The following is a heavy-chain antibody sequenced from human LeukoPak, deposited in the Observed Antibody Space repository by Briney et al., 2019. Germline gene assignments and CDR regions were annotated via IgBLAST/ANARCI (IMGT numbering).Heavy chain of an antibody. CDR1: GDSINSRIYY. J-gene: IGHJ5*02. CDR3: ARGRLGEPSWGNWLDP. CDR2: FHYYGST. Sequence: SETLSLTCNVSGDSINSRIYYWVWIRQPPGKGLEWIGTFHYYGSTYYSPSLKSRVTISVDTSKNQFSLKLTSVTVADTGIYHCARGRLGEPSWGNWLDPWGQGSPVTVSS. V-gene: IGHV4-39*01. D-gene: IGHD3-16*02.